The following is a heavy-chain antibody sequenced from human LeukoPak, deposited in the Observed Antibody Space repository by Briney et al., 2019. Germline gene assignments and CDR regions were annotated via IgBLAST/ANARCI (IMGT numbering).Heavy chain of an antibody. D-gene: IGHD5-18*01. Sequence: ASVKVSCKTSGYTFTSYGISWVRQAPGQGLEWMGWISAYNGNTNYAQKLQGRVTMTTDTSTSTAYMELRSLRSDDTAVYYCASSYSYGYPYYYYMDVWGKGTTVTISS. CDR3: ASSYSYGYPYYYYMDV. CDR1: GYTFTSYG. V-gene: IGHV1-18*01. CDR2: ISAYNGNT. J-gene: IGHJ6*03.